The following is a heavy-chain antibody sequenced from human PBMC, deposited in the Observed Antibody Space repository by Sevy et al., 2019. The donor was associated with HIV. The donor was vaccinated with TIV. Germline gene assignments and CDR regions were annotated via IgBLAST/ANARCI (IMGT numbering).Heavy chain of an antibody. Sequence: ASVNVSCQASGYSFTGQYMHWVRQAPGQGLEWMGWINPNSGATNYAQGFQGRVTMTRDTSIRKAYMELGGLKFDDTAVYYCARDIRLRGYSYGSFDYWGQGALVTVSS. J-gene: IGHJ4*02. CDR3: ARDIRLRGYSYGSFDY. CDR1: GYSFTGQY. V-gene: IGHV1-2*02. D-gene: IGHD5-18*01. CDR2: INPNSGAT.